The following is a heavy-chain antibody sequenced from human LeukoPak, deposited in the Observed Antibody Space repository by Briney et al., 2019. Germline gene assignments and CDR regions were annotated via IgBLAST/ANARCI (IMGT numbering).Heavy chain of an antibody. CDR3: ATDPGEWEPI. J-gene: IGHJ3*02. V-gene: IGHV3-15*01. CDR1: GPTFTNAW. D-gene: IGHD1-26*01. Sequence: GGSLRLSCAPSGPTFTNAWMSWFRQAPGKGLEWVGRIKSKTDGGTSDYAAPVQGRFTISRDDSKNTLYLQMNSLKIEDTAVYYCATDPGEWEPIWGQGTMVTVCS. CDR2: IKSKTDGGTS.